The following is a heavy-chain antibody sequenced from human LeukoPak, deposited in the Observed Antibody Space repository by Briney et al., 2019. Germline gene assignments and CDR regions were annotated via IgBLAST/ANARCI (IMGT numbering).Heavy chain of an antibody. J-gene: IGHJ4*02. V-gene: IGHV3-48*03. CDR1: GFTFSSYE. CDR3: ASPYYYDRSSYYHFIDH. CDR2: ISSSGSTI. Sequence: PGGSLRLSCAASGFTFSSYEMNWVRQAPGKGLEWVSYISSSGSTIYYADSVKGRFTISRDNAKNSLYLQMNSLRAEDTAVYYCASPYYYDRSSYYHFIDHWGRGTLVTVSS. D-gene: IGHD3-22*01.